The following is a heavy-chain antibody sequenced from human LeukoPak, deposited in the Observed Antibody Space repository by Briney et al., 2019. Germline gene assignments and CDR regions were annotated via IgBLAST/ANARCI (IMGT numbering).Heavy chain of an antibody. CDR3: AKDEDESITGGNWFDP. Sequence: GRSQRLSCAASGFTFSSYGMHWVRQAPDKGMEWVAVISYDGSNKYYADSVKGRFTISRDNSKNTLYLQMNSLRGEDRAVYYCAKDEDESITGGNWFDPWGQGTLVTVSS. D-gene: IGHD1-20*01. J-gene: IGHJ5*02. CDR2: ISYDGSNK. CDR1: GFTFSSYG. V-gene: IGHV3-30*18.